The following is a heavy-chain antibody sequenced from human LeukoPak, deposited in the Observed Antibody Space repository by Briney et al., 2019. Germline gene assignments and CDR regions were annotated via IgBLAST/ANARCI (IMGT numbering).Heavy chain of an antibody. CDR1: GFTFSSYW. V-gene: IGHV3-74*01. D-gene: IGHD5-12*01. J-gene: IGHJ4*02. CDR3: ARAYRGYSGYEFRTPIDY. CDR2: INSDGSST. Sequence: PGGSLSLSCAASGFTFSSYWMHWVRHAPGPGLVWVSRINSDGSSTSYDDSVQGRFTILRDNAKNTLYLQMNSLRAEDTAVYYCARAYRGYSGYEFRTPIDYWGQGTLVTVSS.